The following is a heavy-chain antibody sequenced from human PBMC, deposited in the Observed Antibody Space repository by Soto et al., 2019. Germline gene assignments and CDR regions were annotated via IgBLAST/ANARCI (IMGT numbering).Heavy chain of an antibody. Sequence: EVQLLESGGGLVQPGGSLRLSCEASGFTFSASAMSWVRQAPRKGLEWVSTISDSGSTYYADSVKGRFTISRDNSKNTLYLQMNSLRAEDTAVYHCAKVWGEDGYCTRPSCLYYFHHWGQGVLVNVSS. CDR2: ISDSGST. V-gene: IGHV3-23*01. CDR1: GFTFSASA. J-gene: IGHJ4*02. D-gene: IGHD2-2*03. CDR3: AKVWGEDGYCTRPSCLYYFHH.